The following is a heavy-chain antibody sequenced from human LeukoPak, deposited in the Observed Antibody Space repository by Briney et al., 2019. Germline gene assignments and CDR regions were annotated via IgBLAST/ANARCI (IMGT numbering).Heavy chain of an antibody. V-gene: IGHV4-39*01. CDR3: ASPRIAAAGTLDI. D-gene: IGHD6-13*01. CDR1: GGSISSSSYY. CDR2: IYYSGST. Sequence: SETLSLTCTVSGGSISSSSYYWGWIRQPPGKGLGWIGSIYYSGSTYYNPSLKSRVTISVDTSKNQCSLKLSSVTAADTAVYYCASPRIAAAGTLDIWGQGTMVTVSS. J-gene: IGHJ3*02.